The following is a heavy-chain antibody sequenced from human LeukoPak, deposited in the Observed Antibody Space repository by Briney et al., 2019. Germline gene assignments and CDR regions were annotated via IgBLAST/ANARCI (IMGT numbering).Heavy chain of an antibody. J-gene: IGHJ3*02. CDR3: ARALGSGYYYNDAFDI. V-gene: IGHV1-69*06. CDR2: IIPIFGTA. CDR1: GGTFSSYA. D-gene: IGHD3-22*01. Sequence: GASVKVSCKASGGTFSSYAISWVRQAPGQGLEWMGGIIPIFGTANYAQKFQGRVTITADKSTSTAYMELSSLRSEDTAVYYCARALGSGYYYNDAFDIWGQGTMVTVSS.